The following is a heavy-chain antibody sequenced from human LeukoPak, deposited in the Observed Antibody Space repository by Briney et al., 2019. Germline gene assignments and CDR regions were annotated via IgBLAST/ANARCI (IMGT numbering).Heavy chain of an antibody. V-gene: IGHV4-30-4*08. D-gene: IGHD4-23*01. CDR3: ARDPGGYYYYMDV. CDR1: GDSISSGDYY. Sequence: SETLSLTCTVSGDSISSGDYYWRWLRQPPGKGLEWIGYTYYSGSTYYNPSLKSRVTISIDTSKNQFSLKLSSVTAADTAVYYCARDPGGYYYYMDVWGKGTTVTVSS. J-gene: IGHJ6*03. CDR2: TYYSGST.